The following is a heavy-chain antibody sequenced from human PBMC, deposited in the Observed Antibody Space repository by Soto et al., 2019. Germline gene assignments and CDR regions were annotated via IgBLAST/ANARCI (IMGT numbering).Heavy chain of an antibody. V-gene: IGHV1-69*01. D-gene: IGHD1-26*01. CDR2: VIPLFNTP. Sequence: QVQLVQSGAEVKKPGSSAKVSCKASGGTFNTFAFTWVRQAPGQGFEWMGGVIPLFNTPDYAQKFQGRVTITADEPTSTVYLELSGLSSDDTAVYFCGLASKWELLGYFYGMDVWGQGTTVIVSS. CDR3: GLASKWELLGYFYGMDV. CDR1: GGTFNTFA. J-gene: IGHJ6*02.